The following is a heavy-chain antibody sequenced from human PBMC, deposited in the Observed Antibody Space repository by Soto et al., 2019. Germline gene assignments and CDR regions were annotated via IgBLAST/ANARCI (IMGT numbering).Heavy chain of an antibody. CDR2: IYPGDSDT. J-gene: IGHJ3*02. Sequence: VRQMPGKGLEGMGIIYPGDSDTRYSPSFQGQVTISADKSISTAYLQWSSLKASDTAMYYCARPIAAAGHDAFDIWGQGTMVTVSS. CDR3: ARPIAAAGHDAFDI. V-gene: IGHV5-51*01. D-gene: IGHD6-13*01.